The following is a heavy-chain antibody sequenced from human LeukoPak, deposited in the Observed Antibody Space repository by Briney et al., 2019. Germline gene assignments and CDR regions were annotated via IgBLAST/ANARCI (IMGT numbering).Heavy chain of an antibody. CDR1: GGSISSSSYY. J-gene: IGHJ4*02. CDR2: IYYSGST. D-gene: IGHD6-6*01. CDR3: ARGRMSSTAAGIAARLDY. Sequence: RPSETLSLTCTVSGGSISSSSYYWGWIRQPPGKGLEWIGSIYYSGSTYYNPSLKSRVTISVDTSKNQFSPKLSSVTAADTAVYYCARGRMSSTAAGIAARLDYWGQGTLVTVSS. V-gene: IGHV4-39*07.